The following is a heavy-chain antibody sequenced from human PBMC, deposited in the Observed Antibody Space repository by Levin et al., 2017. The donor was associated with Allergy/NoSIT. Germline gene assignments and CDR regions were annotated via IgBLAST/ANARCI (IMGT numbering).Heavy chain of an antibody. CDR3: AKCGTAGYCRSFDY. V-gene: IGHV3-23*01. Sequence: PGGSLRLSCAASGFIFNTFAMSWVRQAPGKGLEWVSVISGGGVTTFYSDSVKGRFTISRDNSKSTLSLEMNGLRAEDTAMYYCAKCGTAGYCRSFDYWGQGTLVTVSS. D-gene: IGHD2-21*02. J-gene: IGHJ4*02. CDR1: GFIFNTFA. CDR2: ISGGGVTT.